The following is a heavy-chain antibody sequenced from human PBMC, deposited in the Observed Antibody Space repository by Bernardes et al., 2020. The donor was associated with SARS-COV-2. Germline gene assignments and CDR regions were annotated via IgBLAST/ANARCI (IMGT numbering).Heavy chain of an antibody. Sequence: ASVKVSCKASGYTFTSYGISWVRQAPGQGLEWMGWISVYNGNTNYAQKLQGRVTMTTDTSTSTAYMELRSLRSDDTAVYYCARSWPEPYYYDSSGYYQSLDYWGQGTLVTVSS. CDR1: GYTFTSYG. D-gene: IGHD3-22*01. V-gene: IGHV1-18*01. J-gene: IGHJ4*02. CDR2: ISVYNGNT. CDR3: ARSWPEPYYYDSSGYYQSLDY.